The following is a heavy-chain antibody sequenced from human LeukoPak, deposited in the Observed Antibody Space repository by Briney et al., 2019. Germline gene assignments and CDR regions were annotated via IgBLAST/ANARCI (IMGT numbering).Heavy chain of an antibody. D-gene: IGHD2/OR15-2a*01. J-gene: IGHJ4*02. CDR2: IYHSGST. CDR1: GYSISSGYY. Sequence: KPSETLSLTCTVSGYSISSGYYWGWIRQPPGKGLEWIGSIYHSGSTYYNPSLKSRVSISVDTSKNQFSLKLSSVTAADTAVYYCARDLSKGTLSTLRYWGQGTLVTVSS. CDR3: ARDLSKGTLSTLRY. V-gene: IGHV4-38-2*02.